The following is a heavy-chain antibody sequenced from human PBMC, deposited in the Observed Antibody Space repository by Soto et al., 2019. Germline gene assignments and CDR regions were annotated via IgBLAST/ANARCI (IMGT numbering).Heavy chain of an antibody. D-gene: IGHD6-6*01. V-gene: IGHV3-21*06. CDR3: ARYGSSNWFDP. Sequence: GGSLRLSCAASGFTFSSFTMNWVRQAPGTGLEWVSSISISSSEIYYADSVKGRFTISRDNAKNSLNLQMNSLRAEDTAVYYCARYGSSNWFDPWGRGTLVTVSS. CDR1: GFTFSSFT. CDR2: ISISSSEI. J-gene: IGHJ5*02.